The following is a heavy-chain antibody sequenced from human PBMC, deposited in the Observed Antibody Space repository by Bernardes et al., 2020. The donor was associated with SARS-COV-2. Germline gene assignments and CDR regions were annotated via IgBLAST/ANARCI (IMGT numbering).Heavy chain of an antibody. D-gene: IGHD2-2*01. Sequence: GGSLSPPCAASGITFSCNWLHWVRPAPGKGLVWVSRISGDGSVTNYAYPVKGRFIISRDNAKNTLYLQMNSLRDEDTAVYYCGSSSSTCFDQWCQGTLVTVSS. CDR2: ISGDGSVT. CDR3: GSSSSTCFDQ. J-gene: IGHJ4*02. CDR1: GITFSCNW. V-gene: IGHV3-74*01.